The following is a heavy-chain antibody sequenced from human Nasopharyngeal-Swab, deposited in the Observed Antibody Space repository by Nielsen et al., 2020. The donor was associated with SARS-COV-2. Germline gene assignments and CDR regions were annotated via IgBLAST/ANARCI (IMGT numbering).Heavy chain of an antibody. J-gene: IGHJ4*02. Sequence: GESLKISCAASGFTFSIYAMSWVRQAPGKGLEWVSAISGSGGSTYYADSVKGRFTISRDNSKNTLYLQMNSLRADDTAVYYCAKEEYSSSWYIGGYWGQGTLVTVSS. V-gene: IGHV3-23*01. D-gene: IGHD6-13*01. CDR1: GFTFSIYA. CDR2: ISGSGGST. CDR3: AKEEYSSSWYIGGY.